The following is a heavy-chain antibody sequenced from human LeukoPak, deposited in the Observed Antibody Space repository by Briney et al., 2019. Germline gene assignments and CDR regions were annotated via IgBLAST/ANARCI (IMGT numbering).Heavy chain of an antibody. D-gene: IGHD6-19*01. J-gene: IGHJ1*01. CDR2: IKQDGSEK. CDR3: ARGNRAGTDAEYFQH. Sequence: GGALRLSCAASGVIFSSDWMSWGRQAPGKGLERVSNIKQDGSEKYYVDSVKGRFTISRDNAKNSLYLQMNSLRAEDTAVYYCARGNRAGTDAEYFQHWGQGTLVTVSS. V-gene: IGHV3-7*01. CDR1: GVIFSSDW.